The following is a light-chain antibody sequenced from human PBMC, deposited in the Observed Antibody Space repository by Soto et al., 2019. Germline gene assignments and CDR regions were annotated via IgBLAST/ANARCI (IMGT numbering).Light chain of an antibody. CDR2: AAS. CDR1: EKMTRY. J-gene: IGKJ1*01. Sequence: DIPLIQSPSSLSASVGDRVTITCRANEKMTRYLNWYQQKPGKAPKLLIYAASNLQSGVPSRFSGSGSGADFILTISSLQPEDSATYYCQQFHYWWTFGQGTKVEIK. CDR3: QQFHYWWT. V-gene: IGKV1-39*01.